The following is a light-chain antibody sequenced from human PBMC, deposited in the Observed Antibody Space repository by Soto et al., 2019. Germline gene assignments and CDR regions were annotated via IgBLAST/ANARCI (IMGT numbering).Light chain of an antibody. CDR3: SSYTSISVV. V-gene: IGLV2-14*01. Sequence: QSALTQPASVSGSPGQSITISCTGTSSDIGAYNYVSWYQQHPGKAPKLMIYDVSNRPSGVSNRFSGSKSGNTASLTISGLQAEDGADYYCSSYTSISVVFGGGTKLTVL. CDR2: DVS. CDR1: SSDIGAYNY. J-gene: IGLJ2*01.